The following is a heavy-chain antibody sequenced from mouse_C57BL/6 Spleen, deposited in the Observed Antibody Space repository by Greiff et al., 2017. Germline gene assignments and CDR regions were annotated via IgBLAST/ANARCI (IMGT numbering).Heavy chain of an antibody. Sequence: QVQLQQPGAELVKPGASVKLSCKASGYTFTSYWMQWVKQRPGQGLEWIGEIDPSDSSTNYNQKFKGKATLTVDTSSSTAYMQLSSLTSEDSAVYYCARGGSNYEDAMDYWGQGTSVTVSS. J-gene: IGHJ4*01. CDR2: IDPSDSST. CDR3: ARGGSNYEDAMDY. CDR1: GYTFTSYW. V-gene: IGHV1-50*01. D-gene: IGHD2-5*01.